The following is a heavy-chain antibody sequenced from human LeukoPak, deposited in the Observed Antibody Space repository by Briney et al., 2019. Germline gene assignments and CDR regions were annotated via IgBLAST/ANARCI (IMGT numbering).Heavy chain of an antibody. CDR3: ARNARAYYDFWSGYPYYLDY. V-gene: IGHV4-34*01. Sequence: SETLSLTCAVYGGSFSGYYWSWIRQPPGKGLEWIGEINHSGSTDYNPSLKSRVTISVDTSKNQFSLKLSSVTAADTAVYYCARNARAYYDFWSGYPYYLDYWGQGTLVTVSS. CDR1: GGSFSGYY. D-gene: IGHD3-3*01. CDR2: INHSGST. J-gene: IGHJ4*02.